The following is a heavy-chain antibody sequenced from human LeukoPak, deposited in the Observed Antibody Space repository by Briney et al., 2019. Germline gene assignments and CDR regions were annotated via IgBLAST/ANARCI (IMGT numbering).Heavy chain of an antibody. V-gene: IGHV3-30*02. CDR3: AKDLQDITMIVVVSRGAMDV. CDR2: IRYDGSNK. J-gene: IGHJ6*03. Sequence: GGSLRLSCAASGFTFSSYGMHWVRQAPGKGLEWVAFIRYDGSNKYYADSVKGRFTISRDNSKNTLYLQMNSLRAEDTAVYYCAKDLQDITMIVVVSRGAMDVWGKGTTVTVSS. CDR1: GFTFSSYG. D-gene: IGHD3-22*01.